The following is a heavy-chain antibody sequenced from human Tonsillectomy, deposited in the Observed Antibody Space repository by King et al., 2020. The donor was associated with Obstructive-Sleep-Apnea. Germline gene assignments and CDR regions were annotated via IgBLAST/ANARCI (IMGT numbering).Heavy chain of an antibody. D-gene: IGHD3-10*01. J-gene: IGHJ5*02. CDR2: INHSGST. CDR3: ARSTFYYYGSGKEWFDP. V-gene: IGHV4-34*01. CDR1: GGSFSGYY. Sequence: VQLQQWGAGLLKPSETLSLTCAVYGGSFSGYYWSWIRQPPGKGLEWIGEINHSGSTNYNPSLKSRVTISVDTSKNQFSLKLGSVTAADTAVYYCARSTFYYYGSGKEWFDPWGQGTLVTVSS.